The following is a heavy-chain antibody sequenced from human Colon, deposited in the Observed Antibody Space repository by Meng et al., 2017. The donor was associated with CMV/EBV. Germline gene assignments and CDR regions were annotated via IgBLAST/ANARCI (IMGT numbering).Heavy chain of an antibody. Sequence: GESLKISCAASGLTFTDYTLYWVRQAPGKGLEWVAIISYDGRNKDYPDSVKGRFTISRDNAKNSLYLQMNSLRGEDTAVYYCATKGATVDGRDTFDIWGQGTMVTVSS. J-gene: IGHJ3*02. CDR3: ATKGATVDGRDTFDI. D-gene: IGHD6-19*01. CDR1: GLTFTDYT. V-gene: IGHV3-30*04. CDR2: ISYDGRNK.